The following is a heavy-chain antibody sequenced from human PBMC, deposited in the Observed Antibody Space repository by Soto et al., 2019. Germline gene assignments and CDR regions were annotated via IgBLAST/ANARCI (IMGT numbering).Heavy chain of an antibody. CDR1: GCAFSSYA. V-gene: IGHV1-69*13. J-gene: IGHJ6*02. D-gene: IGHD1-7*01. Sequence: GASVKVSSKASGCAFSSYAISWVRQAPGQGREWLGGIVPISGTANYAQKSQGRVTITADESTSTAYMELSSLRAEDTAVYYCATEVTTGTNLRYYYYGMDVWGQGTTVTVSS. CDR2: IVPISGTA. CDR3: ATEVTTGTNLRYYYYGMDV.